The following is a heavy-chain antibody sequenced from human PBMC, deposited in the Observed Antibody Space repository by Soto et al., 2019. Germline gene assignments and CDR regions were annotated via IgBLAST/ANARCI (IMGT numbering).Heavy chain of an antibody. CDR3: ARGPPLGY. CDR1: GGSIRGSIYY. J-gene: IGHJ4*02. CDR2: IFYSGST. V-gene: IGHV4-39*07. Sequence: SETLCLTYTVSGGSIRGSIYYGGWIRQPPGKGLEWIGSIFYSGSTYYNPSLKSRVTISVDRSKNQFSLKLSSVTAADTAVYYCARGPPLGYWGQGTLVTVSS.